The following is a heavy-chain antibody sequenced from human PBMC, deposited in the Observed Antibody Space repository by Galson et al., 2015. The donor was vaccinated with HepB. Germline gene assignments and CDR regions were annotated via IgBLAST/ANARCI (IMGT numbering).Heavy chain of an antibody. V-gene: IGHV3-53*01. D-gene: IGHD6-13*01. CDR1: GFTVSSNY. CDR3: ARVRSSSWYYAASQNAFDI. Sequence: SLRLSCAASGFTVSSNYMSWVRQAPGKGLEWVSVIYSGGSTYYADSVKGRFTISRDNSKNTLYLQMNSLRAEDTAVYYCARVRSSSWYYAASQNAFDIWGQGTMVTVSS. J-gene: IGHJ3*02. CDR2: IYSGGST.